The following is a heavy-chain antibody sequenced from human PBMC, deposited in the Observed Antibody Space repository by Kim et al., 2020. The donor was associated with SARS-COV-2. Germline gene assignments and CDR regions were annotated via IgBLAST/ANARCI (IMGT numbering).Heavy chain of an antibody. CDR2: IYSGGST. J-gene: IGHJ4*02. CDR1: GFTVSSNY. V-gene: IGHV3-53*01. CDR3: FTRGDGDYNFDY. Sequence: GGSLRLSCAASGFTVSSNYMSWVRQAPGKGLEWVSVIYSGGSTYYADSVKGRFTISRDNSKNTLYLQMNSLRAEDTAVYYCFTRGDGDYNFDYWGQGTLVTVSS. D-gene: IGHD4-17*01.